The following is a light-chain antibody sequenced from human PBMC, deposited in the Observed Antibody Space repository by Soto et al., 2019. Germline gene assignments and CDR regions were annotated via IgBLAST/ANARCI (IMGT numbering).Light chain of an antibody. Sequence: EIVMTQSPATLSVSPGEGATLSCRASQSVSSKLAWFQQKPGQAPRLLIYGASTRATGIPARFSGSGSGTDFTQTISGLPSEDFAVYYCQEYNNWPPFTFGQGTKLEIK. V-gene: IGKV3-15*01. CDR2: GAS. CDR1: QSVSSK. J-gene: IGKJ2*01. CDR3: QEYNNWPPFT.